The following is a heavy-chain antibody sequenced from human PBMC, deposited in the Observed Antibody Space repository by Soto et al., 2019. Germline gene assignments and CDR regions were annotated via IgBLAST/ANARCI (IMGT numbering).Heavy chain of an antibody. CDR3: TAELWLTDY. Sequence: EVQLVESGGVVVQPGGSLRLSCAASGFTFDDYTMHWVRQAPGKGLEWVSLISWDGGSTYYADSVKGRFTISRDNSKNSLYLQMNSLRTEVTALYYCTAELWLTDYWGQGTLVTVSS. CDR1: GFTFDDYT. V-gene: IGHV3-43*01. J-gene: IGHJ4*02. CDR2: ISWDGGST. D-gene: IGHD5-18*01.